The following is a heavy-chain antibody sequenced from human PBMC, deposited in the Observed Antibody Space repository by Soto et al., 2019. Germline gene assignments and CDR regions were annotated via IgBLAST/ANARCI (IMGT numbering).Heavy chain of an antibody. Sequence: VQLVESGGGLVQPGGSLRLSCAASGFTFSSYAMHWVRQAPGKGLEYVSAISSNGGSTYYANSVKGRFTISRDNSKNTLYLQMGSLRAEDMAVYYCAREGTGGNAFDIWGQGTMVTVSS. CDR2: ISSNGGST. CDR3: AREGTGGNAFDI. V-gene: IGHV3-64*01. D-gene: IGHD7-27*01. CDR1: GFTFSSYA. J-gene: IGHJ3*02.